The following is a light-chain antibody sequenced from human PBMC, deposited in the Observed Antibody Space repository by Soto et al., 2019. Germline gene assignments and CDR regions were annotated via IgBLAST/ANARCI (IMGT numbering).Light chain of an antibody. CDR2: EAY. Sequence: QSALTQPASVSGSPGQWITISCTGSSSDIGSYNLVSWYQKEPGKAPKLVIYEAYKRPSGVSARFSGSKSGNTASLTISGLQAEDEADYYCSSYAGSRTYVVFGGGTKVTVL. V-gene: IGLV2-23*01. CDR3: SSYAGSRTYVV. CDR1: SSDIGSYNL. J-gene: IGLJ2*01.